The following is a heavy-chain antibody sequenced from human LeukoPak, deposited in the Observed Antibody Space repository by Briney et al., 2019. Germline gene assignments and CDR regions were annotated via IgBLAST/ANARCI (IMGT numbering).Heavy chain of an antibody. D-gene: IGHD4-17*01. V-gene: IGHV3-30*18. CDR2: ISYDGTNK. J-gene: IGHJ4*02. Sequence: GGSLRLSCAASGFTFINYGMHWVRQAPGKGLEWGAVISYDGTNKYYADSVKGRFTISRDNSKNTLYLQMNSLKTDDTAVYYCANYGDYQYFDYWGQGTPVTVSS. CDR3: ANYGDYQYFDY. CDR1: GFTFINYG.